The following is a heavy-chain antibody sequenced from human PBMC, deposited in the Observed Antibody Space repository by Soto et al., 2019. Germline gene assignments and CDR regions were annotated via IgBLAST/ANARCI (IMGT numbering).Heavy chain of an antibody. D-gene: IGHD5-12*01. V-gene: IGHV3-49*03. CDR3: AKEWTPRRAFDH. CDR2: IRTKTYGGTA. Sequence: GGSLRLSCTGSGFIFGDFVLSWFRQAPGKGLEWVAFIRTKTYGGTADYADSVKGRFTFSRDNSKNTLFLQMNNLRVEDTAVYYCAKEWTPRRAFDHWGQGTLVTVSS. CDR1: GFIFGDFV. J-gene: IGHJ4*02.